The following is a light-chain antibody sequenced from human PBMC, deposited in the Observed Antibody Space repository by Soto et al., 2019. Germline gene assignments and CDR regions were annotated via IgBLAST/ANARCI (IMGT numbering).Light chain of an antibody. CDR3: AAWDDSLNGVL. CDR1: SSNVGSNS. V-gene: IGLV1-44*01. CDR2: GND. Sequence: QTVVTQPPSASGTPGQRVTISCSGSSSNVGSNSVYWYHQLPGTAPKLLIYGNDERPSGVPDRFSGSKSGTSASLAISGLQSEDEADYYCAAWDDSLNGVLFGGGTKLTVL. J-gene: IGLJ2*01.